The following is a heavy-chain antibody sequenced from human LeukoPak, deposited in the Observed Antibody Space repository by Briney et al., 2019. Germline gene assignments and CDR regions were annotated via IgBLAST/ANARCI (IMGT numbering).Heavy chain of an antibody. CDR2: ISSSGSTI. D-gene: IGHD6-19*01. V-gene: IGHV3-11*01. CDR3: ASRVGSGWPFQH. J-gene: IGHJ1*01. Sequence: GGFLRLSCAASGFTFSDYYMSWIRQAPGKGLEWVSYISSSGSTIYYADSVKGRFTISRDNAKNSLYLQMNSLRAEDTAVYYCASRVGSGWPFQHWGPGTLVTVSS. CDR1: GFTFSDYY.